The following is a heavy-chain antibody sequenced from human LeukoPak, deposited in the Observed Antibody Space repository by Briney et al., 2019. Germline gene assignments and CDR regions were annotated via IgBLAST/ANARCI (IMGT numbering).Heavy chain of an antibody. CDR3: ARIVTMIVVVITDNDAFDI. V-gene: IGHV3-30*02. CDR2: IRYDGSNK. J-gene: IGHJ3*02. CDR1: GFTFSSYT. Sequence: GGSLRLSCAASGFTFSSYTMNWVRQAPGKGLEWVAFIRYDGSNKYYADSVKGRFTISRDNSKNTLYLQMNSLRAEDTAVYYCARIVTMIVVVITDNDAFDIWGQETMVTVSS. D-gene: IGHD3-22*01.